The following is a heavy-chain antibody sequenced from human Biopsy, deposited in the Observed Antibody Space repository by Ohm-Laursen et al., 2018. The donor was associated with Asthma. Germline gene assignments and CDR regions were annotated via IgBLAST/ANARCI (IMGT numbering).Heavy chain of an antibody. CDR1: GYNFISFA. D-gene: IGHD3-9*01. CDR3: ARTYYDFLTGQVKDVFGV. J-gene: IGHJ3*01. Sequence: ASVKASCKASGYNFISFAIHWVRQAPGQRLEWMGWVNTGNGDTKYSQKFQGRVTITRDTSASTAHMELRSLRSEDMATYYCARTYYDFLTGQVKDVFGVWGQGTMVTVSS. CDR2: VNTGNGDT. V-gene: IGHV1-3*04.